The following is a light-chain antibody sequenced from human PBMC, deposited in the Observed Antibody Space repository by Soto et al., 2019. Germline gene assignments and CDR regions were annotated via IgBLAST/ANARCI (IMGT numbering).Light chain of an antibody. Sequence: IQMTHSPSSLSASVVYRVTIAFRASQSISSFLTWYQQKAGKAPKLLIYDAFNRATGVPARFTGSGSGTDFTLTISSLEPEDSAVYYCQQRSNWPPWTFGQGTKVDIK. J-gene: IGKJ1*01. CDR3: QQRSNWPPWT. CDR2: DAF. CDR1: QSISSF. V-gene: IGKV1-39*01.